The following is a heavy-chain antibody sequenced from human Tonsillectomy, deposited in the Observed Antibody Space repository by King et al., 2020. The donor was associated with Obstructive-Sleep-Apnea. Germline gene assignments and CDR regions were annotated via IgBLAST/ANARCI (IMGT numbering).Heavy chain of an antibody. J-gene: IGHJ4*02. Sequence: EVQLVESGGGLVQPGGSLRLSCAASGFTFSSYWMHWVRQAPGKGLVCVSRINSDGSSTSYADSVKGRFTISRDNAKNTLYLQMNSLRAEDTAVYYCARGSGRSYVGVYWGQGTLVTVSS. CDR3: ARGSGRSYVGVY. V-gene: IGHV3-74*01. CDR2: INSDGSST. CDR1: GFTFSSYW. D-gene: IGHD2-15*01.